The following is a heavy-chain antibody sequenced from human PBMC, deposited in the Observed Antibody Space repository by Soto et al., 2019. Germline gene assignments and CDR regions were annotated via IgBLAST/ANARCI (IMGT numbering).Heavy chain of an antibody. CDR2: INHSGST. Sequence: SETLSLTCAVYGGSFSGYYWSWIRQPPGKGLEWIGEINHSGSTNYNPSLKSRVTISVDTSKNQFSLKLSSVTAADTAVYYCAGQSSGIAVAGNPYYFDYWGQGTLVTAPQ. CDR3: AGQSSGIAVAGNPYYFDY. CDR1: GGSFSGYY. D-gene: IGHD6-19*01. J-gene: IGHJ4*02. V-gene: IGHV4-34*01.